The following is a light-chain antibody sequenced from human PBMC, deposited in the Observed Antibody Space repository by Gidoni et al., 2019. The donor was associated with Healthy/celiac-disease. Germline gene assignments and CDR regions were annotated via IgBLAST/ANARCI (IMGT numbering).Light chain of an antibody. CDR2: LGS. V-gene: IGKV2-28*01. J-gene: IGKJ4*01. Sequence: DIVMTQSPLSLPVTPGEPASISCRSSQSLLHSNGYNYWDWYLQKPGQSPQLLSYLGSNRASGVPDRFSGSGSGTDFTLKISRVEAEDVGVYYCMQALQTPLTFGGGTKVEIK. CDR1: QSLLHSNGYNY. CDR3: MQALQTPLT.